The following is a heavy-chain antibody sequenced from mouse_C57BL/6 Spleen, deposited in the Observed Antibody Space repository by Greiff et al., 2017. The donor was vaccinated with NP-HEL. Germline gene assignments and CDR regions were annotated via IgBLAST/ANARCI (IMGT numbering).Heavy chain of an antibody. Sequence: VQLHQPGAELVKPGASVKLSCKASGYTFTSYWMQWVNQRPGQGLEWIGNIGPSDSYTYYHQKLKGKSTFYVDTSSSSAYMQLSSLTSEDSAVYYCARGGTMVTTEDYWGQGTTLTVAS. D-gene: IGHD2-2*01. V-gene: IGHV1-50*01. CDR1: GYTFTSYW. CDR3: ARGGTMVTTEDY. J-gene: IGHJ2*01. CDR2: IGPSDSYT.